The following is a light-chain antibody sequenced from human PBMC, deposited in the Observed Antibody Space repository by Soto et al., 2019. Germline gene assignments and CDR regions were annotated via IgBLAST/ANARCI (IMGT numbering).Light chain of an antibody. V-gene: IGKV1-39*01. Sequence: DIQMTQSPSSLSASVGDRVTITCRASQSIAGYLNWYQQKPGKAPKLLIYATSSLQSGVPSRFSGSGSGTDFTLTISSLQPEDFATYSCQQSHGTPRTFGQGTKVEIK. CDR2: ATS. CDR3: QQSHGTPRT. J-gene: IGKJ1*01. CDR1: QSIAGY.